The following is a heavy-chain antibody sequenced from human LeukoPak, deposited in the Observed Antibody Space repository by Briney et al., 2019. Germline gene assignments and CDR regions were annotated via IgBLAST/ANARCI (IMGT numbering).Heavy chain of an antibody. V-gene: IGHV1-24*01. CDR2: FDPEDGET. CDR3: ATDPSVLILRYFDWLNY. CDR1: GYTLTELS. D-gene: IGHD3-9*01. J-gene: IGHJ4*02. Sequence: APVKVSCKVSGYTLTELSMHWVRQAPGKGLEWMGGFDPEDGETIYAQKFQGRVTMTEDTSTDTAYMELSSLRSEDTAVYYCATDPSVLILRYFDWLNYWGQGTLVTVSS.